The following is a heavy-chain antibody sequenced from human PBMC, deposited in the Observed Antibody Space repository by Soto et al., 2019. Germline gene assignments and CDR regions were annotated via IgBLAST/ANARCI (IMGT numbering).Heavy chain of an antibody. J-gene: IGHJ5*02. CDR3: AHDHYDSRSGFDP. V-gene: IGHV2-5*02. CDR2: IYWDEDK. D-gene: IGHD3-3*01. CDR1: GFSLTTRGVG. Sequence: QITLKESGPTLVKPTQTLTLTCTFSGFSLTTRGVGVGWIRQPPGKALEWLGIIYWDEDKRYNPSLKNRLTITTDTSKNQVVPIMTHMDPVDTATYYCAHDHYDSRSGFDPWGQGTLVTVSS.